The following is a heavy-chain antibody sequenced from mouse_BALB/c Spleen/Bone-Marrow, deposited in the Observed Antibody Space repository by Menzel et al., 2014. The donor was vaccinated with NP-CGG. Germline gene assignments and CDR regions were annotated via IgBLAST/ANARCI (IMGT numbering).Heavy chain of an antibody. D-gene: IGHD1-1*01. CDR2: ISSGGST. J-gene: IGHJ3*01. Sequence: GQLVESGGGLVKPGGSLKLSCAASGFTFSSYAMSWVRQTPEKRLEWVASISSGGSTYYPDSVKGRFTISRDNARNILYLQMSSLRSEDTAMYYCARWYYGSGFAYWGQETLVTVSA. V-gene: IGHV5-6-5*01. CDR1: GFTFSSYA. CDR3: ARWYYGSGFAY.